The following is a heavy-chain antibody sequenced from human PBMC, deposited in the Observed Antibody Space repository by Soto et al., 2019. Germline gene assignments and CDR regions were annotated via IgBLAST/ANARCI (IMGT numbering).Heavy chain of an antibody. D-gene: IGHD2-21*02. J-gene: IGHJ5*02. CDR3: ARHPSDFWFDP. V-gene: IGHV4-59*08. CDR2: LYNTGST. Sequence: NPSETLSLTCTVSGASISRYYWSWIRRSPGKGLEWIGYLYNTGSTIYNPSLKSRVTISVDTSKNQFSLKMSSVTAADTAVYYCARHPSDFWFDPWGQGTLVTVSS. CDR1: GASISRYY.